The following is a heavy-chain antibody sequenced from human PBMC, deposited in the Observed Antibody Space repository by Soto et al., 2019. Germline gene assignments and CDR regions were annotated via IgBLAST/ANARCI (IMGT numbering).Heavy chain of an antibody. CDR2: INAGNGNT. D-gene: IGHD2-15*01. V-gene: IGHV1-3*01. J-gene: IGHJ5*02. CDR1: GYSFTGNS. Sequence: GASVKVSCKASGYSFTGNSMHWVRQAPGQRLEWMGWINAGNGNTKYSQKFQGRVTITRDTSASTAYMELSSLRSEDTAVYYCARESYCSGGSCYRQPPWFDPWGQGTLVTVSS. CDR3: ARESYCSGGSCYRQPPWFDP.